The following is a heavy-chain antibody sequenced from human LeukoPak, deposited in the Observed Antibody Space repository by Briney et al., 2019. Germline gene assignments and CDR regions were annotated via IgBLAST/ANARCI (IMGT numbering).Heavy chain of an antibody. D-gene: IGHD2-2*01. CDR3: VGPTCLRGGYCSTNP. J-gene: IGHJ5*02. V-gene: IGHV3-48*02. CDR2: ISSSGDNT. CDR1: GFNFFTYG. Sequence: GRSLRLSCAASGFNFFTYGMHWVRQAPGKGLEWVSYISSSGDNTIHADSVKGRFTISRDNAKNSLYLQMNSLRDEDTAVYYCVGPTCLRGGYCSTNPWGQGTLVTVSS.